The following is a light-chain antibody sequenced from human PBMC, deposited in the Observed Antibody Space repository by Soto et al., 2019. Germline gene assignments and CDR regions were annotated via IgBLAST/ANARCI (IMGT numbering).Light chain of an antibody. J-gene: IGKJ5*01. Sequence: EIVMTQSPATLSVSPGERATLSCRASQSVSSNLAWYQHKPGQAPRLLIYGASTRATGIPARVSGSGSGIEFTLTISSLQSEDFAVYYCQQDSDYITFGQGTRLESK. CDR3: QQDSDYIT. CDR2: GAS. V-gene: IGKV3-15*01. CDR1: QSVSSN.